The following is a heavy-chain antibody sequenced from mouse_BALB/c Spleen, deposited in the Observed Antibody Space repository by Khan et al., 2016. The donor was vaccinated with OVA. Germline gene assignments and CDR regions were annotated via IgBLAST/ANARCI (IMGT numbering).Heavy chain of an antibody. V-gene: IGHV2-9*02. CDR2: IRAGGST. CDR1: GFSLTSYG. CDR3: ARLEDI. Sequence: HVQLKESGPGLVAPSQSLSITCTVSGFSLTSYGVHWVRQPPGKGLEWLGVIRAGGSTNYNSALMSRLSISKDNSKSQVFIKMNSLQPDDTAMYYCARLEDIWGQGTTLTVSS. J-gene: IGHJ2*01. D-gene: IGHD1-3*01.